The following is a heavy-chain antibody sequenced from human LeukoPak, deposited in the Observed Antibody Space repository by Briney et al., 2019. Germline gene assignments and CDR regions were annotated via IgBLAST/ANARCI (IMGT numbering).Heavy chain of an antibody. Sequence: SETLSLTCAVSGGSISSGGYSWSWIRQPPGKGLEWIGYIYHSGSTYYNPSLKSRVTISVDRSKNQFSLKLSSVTAADTAVYYCARDSRAGYSSSWSFDYWGQGTLVTVSS. J-gene: IGHJ4*02. CDR1: GGSISSGGYS. D-gene: IGHD6-13*01. V-gene: IGHV4-30-2*01. CDR2: IYHSGST. CDR3: ARDSRAGYSSSWSFDY.